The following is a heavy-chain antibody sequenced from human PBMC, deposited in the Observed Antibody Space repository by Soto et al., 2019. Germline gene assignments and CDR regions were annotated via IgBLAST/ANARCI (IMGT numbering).Heavy chain of an antibody. CDR3: ARVSGSYYYGMDV. CDR2: IYHSGST. J-gene: IGHJ6*02. CDR1: GDSISSSYW. D-gene: IGHD3-10*01. V-gene: IGHV4-4*02. Sequence: QVQLQESGPGLVKPSGTLFLTCAVSGDSISSSYWWSWVRQPPGKGLEWIGEIYHSGSTNYNPSLKRRVTISVDKSKNQFSLKLSSVTAADTAVYYCARVSGSYYYGMDVWGQGTTVTVSS.